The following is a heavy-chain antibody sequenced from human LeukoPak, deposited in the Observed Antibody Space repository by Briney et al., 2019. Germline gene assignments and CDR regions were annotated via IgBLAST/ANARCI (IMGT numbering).Heavy chain of an antibody. J-gene: IGHJ4*02. D-gene: IGHD5-24*01. CDR1: GYTFTSYD. V-gene: IGHV1-18*01. Sequence: ASVKVSCKASGYTFTSYDINWVRQAPGQGLEWMGWISAYNGNTNYVQRLQGRVTMTTDTSTSTTYMELRSLTSDDTAVYYCAISGDGYNLAAFDYWGQGTLVTVSS. CDR2: ISAYNGNT. CDR3: AISGDGYNLAAFDY.